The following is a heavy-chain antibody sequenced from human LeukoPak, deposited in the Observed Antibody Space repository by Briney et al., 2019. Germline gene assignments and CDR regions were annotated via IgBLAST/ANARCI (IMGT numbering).Heavy chain of an antibody. V-gene: IGHV4-30-4*01. D-gene: IGHD6-13*01. CDR3: ARARADFHYGMDV. Sequence: PSQALSLTCIVSGGSITGGDLYWSWIRQPPGKGLEWIGYIYFSGSTYYNPSLKSRATISVDTSKNQFSLKLSSLIAADTAVYYCARARADFHYGMDVWGPGTTVYVS. CDR2: IYFSGST. J-gene: IGHJ6*02. CDR1: GGSITGGDLY.